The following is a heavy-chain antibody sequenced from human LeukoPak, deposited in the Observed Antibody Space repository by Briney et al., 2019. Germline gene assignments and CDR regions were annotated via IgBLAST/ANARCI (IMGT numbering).Heavy chain of an antibody. V-gene: IGHV4-34*01. CDR3: ARFTRRCSSTSCYRPYYYYYGMDV. CDR2: INHSGST. J-gene: IGHJ6*02. Sequence: SETLSLTCAVYGGSFSGYYWSWIRQPPGKGLEWIGEINHSGSTNYNPSLKSRVTIPVDTSKNQFSLKLSSVTAADTAVYYCARFTRRCSSTSCYRPYYYYYGMDVWGQGTTVTVSS. D-gene: IGHD2-2*02. CDR1: GGSFSGYY.